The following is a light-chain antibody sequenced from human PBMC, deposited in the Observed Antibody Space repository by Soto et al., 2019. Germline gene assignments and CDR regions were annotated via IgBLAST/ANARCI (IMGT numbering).Light chain of an antibody. V-gene: IGKV3-11*01. CDR1: QSVSSY. CDR2: DAS. J-gene: IGKJ4*01. Sequence: EIVLTQSPATLSLSPGERATLSCRASQSVSSYLAWYQQKPGQAPRLLIYDASNRATGIPARFSGSGSGTDFTLTISSPVPEDFAVYYCQQRSNWPRLTFGGGTKVEIK. CDR3: QQRSNWPRLT.